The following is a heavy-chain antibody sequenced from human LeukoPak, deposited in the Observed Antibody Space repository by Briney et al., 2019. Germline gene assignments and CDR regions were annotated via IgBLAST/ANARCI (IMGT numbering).Heavy chain of an antibody. CDR1: GYTFTDYY. Sequence: ASVKVSCKASGYTFTDYYMHWVRQAPGQGLEWMGWINPNSGGTNYAQKFQGRVTMTRDTSISTAYMELSRLRSDDTAVYYCARSSRNGYSSGWYGDYWGQGTLVTVSS. V-gene: IGHV1-2*02. D-gene: IGHD6-19*01. J-gene: IGHJ4*02. CDR3: ARSSRNGYSSGWYGDY. CDR2: INPNSGGT.